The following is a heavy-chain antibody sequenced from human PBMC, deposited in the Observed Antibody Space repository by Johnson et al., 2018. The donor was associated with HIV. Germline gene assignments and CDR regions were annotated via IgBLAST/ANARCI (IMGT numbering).Heavy chain of an antibody. V-gene: IGHV3-13*01. J-gene: IGHJ3*02. CDR2: IGTGGDT. CDR1: GFTFTTYD. D-gene: IGHD1-26*01. Sequence: MLLVESGGVVVQPGGSLRLSCAASGFTFTTYDMHWVRQGTGKGLEWVSGIGTGGDTHYPDPLKGRFTISRENAKNSLHLQMNSLRAGDTAVYYCARSRWGSTLGALDIWGQGTMVTVSS. CDR3: ARSRWGSTLGALDI.